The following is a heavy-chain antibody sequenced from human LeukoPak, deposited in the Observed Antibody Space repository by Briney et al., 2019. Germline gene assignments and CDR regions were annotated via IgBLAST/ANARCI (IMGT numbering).Heavy chain of an antibody. D-gene: IGHD3-10*01. V-gene: IGHV3-30*18. CDR2: ISYDGSNK. Sequence: GGSLRLSCAASGFTFSSYGMHWVRPAPGKGLEWVAVISYDGSNKYYADSVKGRFTISRDNSKNTLYLQMNSLRAEDTAVYYCAKVSDSGVYWGQGTLVTVSS. CDR3: AKVSDSGVY. J-gene: IGHJ4*02. CDR1: GFTFSSYG.